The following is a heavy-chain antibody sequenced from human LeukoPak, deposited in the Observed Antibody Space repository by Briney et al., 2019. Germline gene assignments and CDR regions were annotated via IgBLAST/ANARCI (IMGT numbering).Heavy chain of an antibody. D-gene: IGHD2-15*01. CDR2: IYYSGST. CDR1: GGSISSGGYY. Sequence: ASETLSLTCTVSGGSISSGGYYWSWIRQHPGKGLEWIGYIYYSGSTYYNPSLKSRVTISVDTSKNQFSLKLNSVTAADTAVYYCARGNPYKVLLRPQSNWFDPWGQGTLVTVSS. CDR3: ARGNPYKVLLRPQSNWFDP. V-gene: IGHV4-31*03. J-gene: IGHJ5*02.